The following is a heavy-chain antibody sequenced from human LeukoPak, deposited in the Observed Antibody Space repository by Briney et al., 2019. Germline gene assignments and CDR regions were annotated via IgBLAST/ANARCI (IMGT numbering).Heavy chain of an antibody. CDR3: ARVTGGRYCSTTSCYMRGWFDP. CDR1: GYTFTGYY. V-gene: IGHV1-24*01. CDR2: FDPEDGET. J-gene: IGHJ5*02. Sequence: ASVKVSCKASGYTFTGYYMHWVRQAPGQGLEWMGGFDPEDGETIYAQKFQGRVTMTEDTSTDTAYMELSSLRSEDTAVYYCARVTGGRYCSTTSCYMRGWFDPWGQGTLVTVSS. D-gene: IGHD2-2*02.